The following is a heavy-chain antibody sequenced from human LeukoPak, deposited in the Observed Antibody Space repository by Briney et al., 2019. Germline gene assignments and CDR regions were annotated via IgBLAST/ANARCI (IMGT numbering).Heavy chain of an antibody. CDR2: IDGDGTGT. Sequence: GGSLRLSCKASGFTFGTYWMHWVRQPPGKGLVWVSRIDGDGTGTDYADSVKGRFTVSRDNAKSTVYLQMNSLTAEDTSTYYCVRDNWGLDYWGQGTLVTVSS. CDR1: GFTFGTYW. J-gene: IGHJ4*02. CDR3: VRDNWGLDY. D-gene: IGHD7-27*01. V-gene: IGHV3-74*01.